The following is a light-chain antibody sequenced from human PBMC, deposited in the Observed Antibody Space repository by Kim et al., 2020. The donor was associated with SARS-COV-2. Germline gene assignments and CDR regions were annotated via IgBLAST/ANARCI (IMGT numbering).Light chain of an antibody. V-gene: IGKV3-11*01. CDR2: DGS. CDR1: QSISSY. CDR3: QQRSNWPLIT. J-gene: IGKJ3*01. Sequence: TPGETATLSCGASQSISSYLAWYQQKPGEAPRLLIYDGSKRATGIPARFSGSGSGTDFTLTISSLGPEDFAVYYCQQRSNWPLITFGPGTKVDIK.